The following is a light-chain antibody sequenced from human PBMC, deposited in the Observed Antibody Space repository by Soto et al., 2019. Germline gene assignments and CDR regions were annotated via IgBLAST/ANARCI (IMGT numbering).Light chain of an antibody. CDR2: DVS. CDR1: SSDVGAYNY. Sequence: QSALTQPPSASGSPGQSVTISCTGTSSDVGAYNYVSWYQQHPGKAPKLMIYDVSKRPSGVPYRFSCSKSGHAASLTVSGLQGEDEADYYCSSYAGSSWVFGGGTKLTVL. J-gene: IGLJ3*02. CDR3: SSYAGSSWV. V-gene: IGLV2-8*01.